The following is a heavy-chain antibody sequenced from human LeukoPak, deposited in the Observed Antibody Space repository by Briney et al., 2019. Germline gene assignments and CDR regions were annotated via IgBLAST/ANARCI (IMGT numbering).Heavy chain of an antibody. CDR1: GYTFTDYY. V-gene: IGHV1-2*04. Sequence: ASVKVSCKASGYTFTDYYMHWVRQAPGQGLEWMGWINPNSGGTYSAQKFQGWVTMTRDTSISTAYMELRRLTSDATDVSYCARPNALHCSSTSCLFDYWGQGTLVTVSS. J-gene: IGHJ4*02. CDR3: ARPNALHCSSTSCLFDY. CDR2: INPNSGGT. D-gene: IGHD2-2*01.